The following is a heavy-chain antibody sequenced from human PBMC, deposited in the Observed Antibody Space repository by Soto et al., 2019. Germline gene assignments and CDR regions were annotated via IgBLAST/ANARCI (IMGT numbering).Heavy chain of an antibody. Sequence: QVQLVQSGAEVKKPGSSVKVSCKASGGTFCSYAISWVRQAPGQGLEWMGGIIPIFGTANYAQKFQGRVTITADESTSTAYKELSSLRSEDTAVYYCARRYDSSGNDYWGQGTLVTVSS. CDR1: GGTFCSYA. D-gene: IGHD3-22*01. CDR2: IIPIFGTA. CDR3: ARRYDSSGNDY. J-gene: IGHJ4*02. V-gene: IGHV1-69*01.